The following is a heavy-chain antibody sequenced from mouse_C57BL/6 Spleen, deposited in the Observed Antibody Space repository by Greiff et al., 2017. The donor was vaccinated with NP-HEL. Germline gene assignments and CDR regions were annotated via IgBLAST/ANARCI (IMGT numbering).Heavy chain of an antibody. V-gene: IGHV1-69*01. CDR1: GYTFTSYW. CDR3: ARCYYEESYAMDY. J-gene: IGHJ4*01. CDR2: IDPSDSYT. Sequence: QVQLQQPGAELVMPGASVKLSCKASGYTFTSYWMHWVKQRPGQGLEWIGEIDPSDSYTNYNQKFKGKSTLTVDKSSSTAYMQHSSLTSEDSAVYYCARCYYEESYAMDYWGQGTSVTVSS. D-gene: IGHD1-1*01.